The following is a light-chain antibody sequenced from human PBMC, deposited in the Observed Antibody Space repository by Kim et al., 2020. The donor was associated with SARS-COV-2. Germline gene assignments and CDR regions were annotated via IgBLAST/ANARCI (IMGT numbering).Light chain of an antibody. CDR2: AAS. J-gene: IGKJ5*01. CDR3: QQSYNTPIT. CDR1: QGISRY. Sequence: AAGGERGSSTCRGSQGISRYLKWDQQKPGKAPNLLVYAASRLQSGVPARCSGSESGTDFTLTISSLQPEDFATYYCQQSYNTPITFGQGTRLEIK. V-gene: IGKV1-39*01.